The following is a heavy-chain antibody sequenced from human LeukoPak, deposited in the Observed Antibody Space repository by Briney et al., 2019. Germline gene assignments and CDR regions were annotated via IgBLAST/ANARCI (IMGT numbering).Heavy chain of an antibody. CDR1: GFTFSSYW. D-gene: IGHD2-15*01. CDR3: ARDLDRCSGGSCYAFDY. CDR2: IKQDGSGK. J-gene: IGHJ4*02. Sequence: PGGSLRLSCAASGFTFSSYWMSWVRQAPGKGLEWVANIKQDGSGKYYVDSVKGRFTISRDNAKNSLYLQMNSLRAEDTAVYYCARDLDRCSGGSCYAFDYWGQGTLVTVSS. V-gene: IGHV3-7*01.